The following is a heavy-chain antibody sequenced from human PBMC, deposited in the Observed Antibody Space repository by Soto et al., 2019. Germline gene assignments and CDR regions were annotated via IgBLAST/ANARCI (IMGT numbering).Heavy chain of an antibody. CDR2: ISYDGSNK. V-gene: IGHV3-30-3*01. CDR3: ARGKVAAAGTSRYYYGMVV. D-gene: IGHD6-13*01. CDR1: GFTFSSYA. J-gene: IGHJ6*02. Sequence: QVQLVESGGGVVQPGRSLRLSCAASGFTFSSYAMHWVRQAPGKGLEWVAVISYDGSNKYYADSVKGRFTISRDNSKNPMYLQMNSRRAEDKALYYCARGKVAAAGTSRYYYGMVVWGQGTTVTVSS.